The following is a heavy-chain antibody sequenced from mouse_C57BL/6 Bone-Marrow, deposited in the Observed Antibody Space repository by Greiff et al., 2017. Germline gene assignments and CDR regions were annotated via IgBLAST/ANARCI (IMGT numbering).Heavy chain of an antibody. CDR3: TIPNYGGSSVAFDD. J-gene: IGHJ2*01. CDR2: IDPKNGDT. V-gene: IGHV14-1*01. D-gene: IGHD1-1*01. CDR1: GFNITDYY. Sequence: VQLQQSGAELVRPGASVKLSCTASGFNITDYYMHWVKQRPEQGLEWIGWIDPKNGDTNYAQKFPGKATLPADTSSSTAYLQLSSLTSEDTAVSECTIPNYGGSSVAFDDWGQGTTVTVSA.